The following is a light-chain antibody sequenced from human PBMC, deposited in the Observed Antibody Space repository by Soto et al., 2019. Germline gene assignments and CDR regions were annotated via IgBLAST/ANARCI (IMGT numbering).Light chain of an antibody. CDR1: QSFSSN. Sequence: EIVLTQSPATLSLSPGERATLSCRASQSFSSNLAWYQQKPGQAPRLLIYGTSTRATGIPARFSGSGSGTEFTLTISSLQSEDFAVYYCQQYNNWPGTFGQGTKVDIK. CDR2: GTS. V-gene: IGKV3-15*01. J-gene: IGKJ1*01. CDR3: QQYNNWPGT.